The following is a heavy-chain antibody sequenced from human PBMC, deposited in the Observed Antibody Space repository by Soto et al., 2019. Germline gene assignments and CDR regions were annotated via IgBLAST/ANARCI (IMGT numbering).Heavy chain of an antibody. CDR2: TYYSGST. D-gene: IGHD6-19*01. Sequence: EILSLTWTVSGGCMIAYYWNWMRQPPGKGLQWIGYTYYSGSTTYNPSLKSRVTISVDSSKKQFSLKLDSVTPADTAVYYCARVRGTAGKRYFDYWGPGTLVTVSS. J-gene: IGHJ4*02. CDR3: ARVRGTAGKRYFDY. V-gene: IGHV4-59*01. CDR1: GGCMIAYY.